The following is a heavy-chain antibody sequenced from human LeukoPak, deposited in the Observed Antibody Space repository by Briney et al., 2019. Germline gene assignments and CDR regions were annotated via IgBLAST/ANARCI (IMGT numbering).Heavy chain of an antibody. D-gene: IGHD3-10*01. J-gene: IGHJ4*02. Sequence: GGSLRLSCAVSGFMFSQHAMSWVRQAPGKRLEWVSSISGSGDATRYADSVMGRFTISRDNAKNTLSLQMNSLRAEDTAVYYCAKSDCASDGCKLLNYWGQGTLVTASS. CDR1: GFMFSQHA. V-gene: IGHV3-23*01. CDR2: ISGSGDAT. CDR3: AKSDCASDGCKLLNY.